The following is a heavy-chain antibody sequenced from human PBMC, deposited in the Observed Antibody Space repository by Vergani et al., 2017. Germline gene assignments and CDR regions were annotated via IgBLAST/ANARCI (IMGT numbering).Heavy chain of an antibody. Sequence: QVQPVQSGAEVKKPGSSVKVSCKASGGTFSSYAISWVRQAPGQGLEWMGRIIPILGIANYAQKFQGRVTITADKSTSTAYMELSSLRSEDTAVYYCARSLRRFGAFDIWGQGTMVTVSS. V-gene: IGHV1-69*04. CDR2: IIPILGIA. CDR1: GGTFSSYA. J-gene: IGHJ3*02. CDR3: ARSLRRFGAFDI. D-gene: IGHD3-16*01.